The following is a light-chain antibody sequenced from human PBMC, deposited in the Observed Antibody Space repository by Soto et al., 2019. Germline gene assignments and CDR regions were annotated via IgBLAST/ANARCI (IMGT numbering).Light chain of an antibody. V-gene: IGKV1-5*03. CDR1: DSISPW. J-gene: IGKJ1*01. CDR2: KAS. Sequence: DIQMTQSPSTMAASVGDRVTITCRASDSISPWVAWYQQKPGKAPKVLIYKASSLVSGVPSSFSGSGSGTDFTPTITSMQPDASATYYCQQYNSYSPTFGPGTKVEIK. CDR3: QQYNSYSPT.